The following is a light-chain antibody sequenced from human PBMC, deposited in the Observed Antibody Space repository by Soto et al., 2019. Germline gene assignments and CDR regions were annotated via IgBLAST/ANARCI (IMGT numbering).Light chain of an antibody. V-gene: IGKV2-30*01. CDR3: MQGTHWPPYT. J-gene: IGKJ2*01. CDR2: NVS. Sequence: DVLMTQSPLSLPVTLGQPASISCWSSRSLAYIDGNTYLNWFQQRPGQSPRRLIYNVSNRDSGVPDRFSGSGAGTAFTLKSSRVEAEDVAVYYGMQGTHWPPYTLGQGTKLEIK. CDR1: RSLAYIDGNTY.